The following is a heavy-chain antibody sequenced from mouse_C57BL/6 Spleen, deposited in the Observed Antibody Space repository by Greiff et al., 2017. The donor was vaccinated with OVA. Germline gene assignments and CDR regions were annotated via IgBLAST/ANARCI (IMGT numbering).Heavy chain of an antibody. CDR1: GFTLTSYG. Sequence: VQLQQSGPGLVQPSHSLSITCTASGFTLTSYGVHWVRQSPGKGLEWLGVIWSGGSTDYNTDSITSLSISKVNSKSQVFFKMNSLQADDTAVYYCARNGSSSLDYFDYWGQGTTLTVSA. V-gene: IGHV2-2*01. CDR3: ARNGSSSLDYFDY. J-gene: IGHJ2*01. D-gene: IGHD1-1*01. CDR2: IWSGGST.